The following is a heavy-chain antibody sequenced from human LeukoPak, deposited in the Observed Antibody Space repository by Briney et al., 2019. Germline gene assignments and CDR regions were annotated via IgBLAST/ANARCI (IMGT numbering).Heavy chain of an antibody. V-gene: IGHV1-18*04. CDR3: ARDLRAGYCSSTSCYEDDY. CDR2: ISAYNGNT. CDR1: GYTFTSYG. D-gene: IGHD2-2*03. Sequence: GASVKVSCKASGYTFTSYGISWVRQAPGQGLEWMGWISAYNGNTNYAQKLQGRVTMTTDTSTSTAYMELRSLRSDDTAVYYCARDLRAGYCSSTSCYEDDYWGQGTLVTVSS. J-gene: IGHJ4*02.